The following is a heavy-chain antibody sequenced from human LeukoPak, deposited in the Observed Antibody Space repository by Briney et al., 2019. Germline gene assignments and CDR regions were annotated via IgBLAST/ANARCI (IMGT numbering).Heavy chain of an antibody. CDR1: GFSISSGYY. Sequence: PSETLSLTCVVSGFSISSGYYWGWIRQPPGKGLEWIANIHVSGTTFYNSSLNSRVAISIDTSKNQFPLKLSSVTAADTGVYFCAREAERRIVNWGRGTLVTVSS. V-gene: IGHV4-38-2*02. CDR3: AREAERRIVN. CDR2: IHVSGTT. D-gene: IGHD1-1*01. J-gene: IGHJ4*02.